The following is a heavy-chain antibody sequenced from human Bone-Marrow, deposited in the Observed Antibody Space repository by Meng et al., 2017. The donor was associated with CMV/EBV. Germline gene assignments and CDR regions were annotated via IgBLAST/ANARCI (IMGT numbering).Heavy chain of an antibody. CDR1: GFTFSSYS. Sequence: ETLSLTCAASGFTFSSYSMNWVRQAPGKGLEWVSSISGTSSYIYYADSVKGRFTISRDNAKNSLYLQMNSLRAEDTAVYYCASYDFWSGYDYWGQGTLVTVSS. CDR3: ASYDFWSGYDY. V-gene: IGHV3-21*01. D-gene: IGHD3-3*01. CDR2: ISGTSSYI. J-gene: IGHJ4*02.